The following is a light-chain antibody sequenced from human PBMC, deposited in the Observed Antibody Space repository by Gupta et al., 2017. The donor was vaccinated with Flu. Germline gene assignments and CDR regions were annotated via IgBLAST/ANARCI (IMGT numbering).Light chain of an antibody. Sequence: SVGDRVTITCRASQSISSWLAWYQQKPGKAPKLLIYKASSLESGVPSRFSGSGSGTEFTLTISSLQPDDFATYYCQQENSYPLTFGGGTKVEIK. J-gene: IGKJ4*01. CDR2: KAS. CDR3: QQENSYPLT. CDR1: QSISSW. V-gene: IGKV1-5*03.